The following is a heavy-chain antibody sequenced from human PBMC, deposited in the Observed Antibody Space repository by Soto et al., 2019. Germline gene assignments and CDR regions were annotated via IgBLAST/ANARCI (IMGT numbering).Heavy chain of an antibody. V-gene: IGHV4-31*03. CDR1: GGSISSGGYY. D-gene: IGHD6-13*01. CDR2: IYYSGST. J-gene: IGHJ6*02. Sequence: SETLSLTCTVSGGSISSGGYYWIWIRQHPGKGLEWIGYIYYSGSTYYNPSLKSRVTISVDTSKNQFSLKLSSVTAADTAVYYCATSLVAAAGPPTHYYYYYGMDVWGQGTTVTVSS. CDR3: ATSLVAAAGPPTHYYYYYGMDV.